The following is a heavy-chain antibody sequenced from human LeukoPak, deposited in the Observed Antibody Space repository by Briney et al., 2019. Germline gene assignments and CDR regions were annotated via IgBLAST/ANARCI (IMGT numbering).Heavy chain of an antibody. CDR1: GFTFSNYW. CDR3: ARASQGSRACIDY. D-gene: IGHD6-13*01. V-gene: IGHV3-7*01. J-gene: IGHJ4*02. Sequence: PGGSLRLSCAASGFTFSNYWMSWVRRAPGKGLEWVANIKQDDSEKYYVDSVKGRFTISRDNAKNSLYLQMNSLRAEDTAIYYWARASQGSRACIDYWGQGTLVTVSS. CDR2: IKQDDSEK.